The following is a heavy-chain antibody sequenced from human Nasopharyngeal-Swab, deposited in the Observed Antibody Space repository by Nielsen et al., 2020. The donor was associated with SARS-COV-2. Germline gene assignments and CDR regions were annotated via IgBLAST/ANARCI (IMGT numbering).Heavy chain of an antibody. Sequence: SETLSLTCTVSGGSISSSSYYWGWIRQPPGTGLEWIGSIYYSGSTYYNPSLKSRVTISVDTSKNQFSLKLSSVTAADTAVYYCARASGKRSYYYDSSGYYGLFDYWGQGTLVTVSS. CDR1: GGSISSSSYY. D-gene: IGHD3-22*01. V-gene: IGHV4-39*07. CDR3: ARASGKRSYYYDSSGYYGLFDY. J-gene: IGHJ4*02. CDR2: IYYSGST.